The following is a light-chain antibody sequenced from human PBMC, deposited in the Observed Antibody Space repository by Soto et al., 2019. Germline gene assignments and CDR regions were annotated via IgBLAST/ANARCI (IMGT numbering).Light chain of an antibody. CDR1: QGISTW. J-gene: IGKJ3*01. V-gene: IGKV1-12*01. Sequence: DIQMTQSPSSVSASVGDRVTITCRASQGISTWLAWYQQKPGKAPKLLIYGASSLQSGVPSRFSGSGSGTDFTLTISRVEPEDFAVYYCQQYGGSPPFSFGPGTKVDIK. CDR2: GAS. CDR3: QQYGGSPPFS.